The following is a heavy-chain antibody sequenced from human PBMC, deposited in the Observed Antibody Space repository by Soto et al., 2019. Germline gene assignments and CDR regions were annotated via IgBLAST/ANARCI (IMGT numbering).Heavy chain of an antibody. J-gene: IGHJ4*02. CDR1: GFTFSSYS. CDR3: AVDTAMGSRDY. V-gene: IGHV3-21*01. D-gene: IGHD5-18*01. Sequence: PGGSLRLSCAASGFTFSSYSMNWVRQAPGKGLEWVSSISSSSSYIYYADPVKGRFTISRDNAKNSLYLQMNSLRAEDTAVYYCAVDTAMGSRDYWGQGTLVTVSS. CDR2: ISSSSSYI.